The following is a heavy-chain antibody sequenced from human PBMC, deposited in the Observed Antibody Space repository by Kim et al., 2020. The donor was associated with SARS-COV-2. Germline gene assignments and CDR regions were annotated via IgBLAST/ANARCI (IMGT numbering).Heavy chain of an antibody. D-gene: IGHD6-19*01. Sequence: SETLSLTCAVYGGSFSGYYWSWIRQPPGKGLEWIGEINHSGSTNYNPSLKSRVTISVDTSKNQFSLKLSSVTAADTAVYYCAREGDSGWYGPWYFDLWGRGTLVTVSS. CDR2: INHSGST. V-gene: IGHV4-34*01. CDR3: AREGDSGWYGPWYFDL. J-gene: IGHJ2*01. CDR1: GGSFSGYY.